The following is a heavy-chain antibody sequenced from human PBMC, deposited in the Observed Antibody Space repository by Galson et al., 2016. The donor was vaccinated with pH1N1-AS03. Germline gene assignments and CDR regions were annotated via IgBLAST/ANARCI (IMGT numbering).Heavy chain of an antibody. J-gene: IGHJ4*02. V-gene: IGHV3-23*01. Sequence: LRLSCAASEFTFSHYGMGWVRQAPGKGLEWVSSISGSGTRTFYADSVKGRFSISRDNFNNTLSLQMNALRADDTAVYYCARTPRVGAPYFFDYWGQGALVTVSS. CDR1: EFTFSHYG. CDR2: ISGSGTRT. CDR3: ARTPRVGAPYFFDY. D-gene: IGHD1-26*01.